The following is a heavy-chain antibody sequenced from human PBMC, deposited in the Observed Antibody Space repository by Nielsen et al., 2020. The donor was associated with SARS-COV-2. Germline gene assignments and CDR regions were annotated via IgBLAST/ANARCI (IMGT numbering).Heavy chain of an antibody. J-gene: IGHJ4*02. V-gene: IGHV1-2*02. CDR2: INPNSGGT. Sequence: WVRQAPGQGLEWVGWINPNSGGTNYAQKFQGRVTMTRDTSISTAYMELSRLRSDDTAVYYCARMEGYSYGHVWGQGTLVTVSS. CDR3: ARMEGYSYGHV. D-gene: IGHD5-18*01.